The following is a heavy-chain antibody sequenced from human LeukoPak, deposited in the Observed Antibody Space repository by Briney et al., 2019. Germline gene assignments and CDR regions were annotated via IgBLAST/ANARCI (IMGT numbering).Heavy chain of an antibody. CDR2: ISGSGGST. CDR1: GFTFDDYG. V-gene: IGHV3-23*01. J-gene: IGHJ4*02. Sequence: GGSLRLSCAASGFTFDDYGMSWVRQAPGKGLEWVSAISGSGGSTYYADSVKGRFTISRDNSKNTLYLQMNSLRAEDTAAYYCAKGEPRYYYDSSENFDYWGQGTLVTVSS. D-gene: IGHD3-22*01. CDR3: AKGEPRYYYDSSENFDY.